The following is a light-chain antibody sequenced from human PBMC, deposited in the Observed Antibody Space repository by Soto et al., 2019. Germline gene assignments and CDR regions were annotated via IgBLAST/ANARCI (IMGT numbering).Light chain of an antibody. J-gene: IGKJ1*01. CDR3: QQRSSWPWT. Sequence: EIVMTQSPATLSVSPGDRATLSCRASQSVTSNLAWYQQKPGQAPRLLIYGASTRATGIPARFSGSGSGTEFTLTISSLQSEDFAIYYCQQRSSWPWTFGQGTKVDI. CDR1: QSVTSN. V-gene: IGKV3-15*01. CDR2: GAS.